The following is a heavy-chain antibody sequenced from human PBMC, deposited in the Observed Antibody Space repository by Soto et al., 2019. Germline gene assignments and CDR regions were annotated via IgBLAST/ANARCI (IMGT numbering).Heavy chain of an antibody. D-gene: IGHD3-10*01. CDR2: INAGNGNT. CDR3: ARGTTMVRGVMKVRIHFDY. V-gene: IGHV1-3*01. CDR1: GDTFTSYA. Sequence: ASVKVSCKASGDTFTSYAMHWVRQAPGQRLEWMGWINAGNGNTKYSQKFQGRVTITRDTSASTAYMELSSLRSEDTAVYYCARGTTMVRGVMKVRIHFDYWGQGTLVTV. J-gene: IGHJ4*02.